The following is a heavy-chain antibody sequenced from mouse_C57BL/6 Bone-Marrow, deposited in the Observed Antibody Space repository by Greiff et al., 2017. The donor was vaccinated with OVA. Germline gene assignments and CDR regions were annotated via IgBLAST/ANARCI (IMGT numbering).Heavy chain of an antibody. J-gene: IGHJ4*01. Sequence: EVQVVESGTVLARPGASVKMSCKTSGYTFTSYWMHWVKQRPGQGLEWIGAIYPGNSDTSYNQKFKGKAKLTAVTSASTAYMELSSLTNEDSAVYYWTRGLCPYYAMDYWGQGTSVTVAS. CDR2: IYPGNSDT. V-gene: IGHV1-5*01. CDR3: TRGLCPYYAMDY. CDR1: GYTFTSYW. D-gene: IGHD1-1*02.